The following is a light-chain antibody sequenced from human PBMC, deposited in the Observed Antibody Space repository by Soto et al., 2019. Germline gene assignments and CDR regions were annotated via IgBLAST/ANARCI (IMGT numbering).Light chain of an antibody. J-gene: IGKJ1*01. CDR1: QSVSSN. V-gene: IGKV3-15*01. CDR2: GAS. CDR3: QQYGRSPPT. Sequence: EIVMTQSPATLSVSPGERATLSCRASQSVSSNLAWYQQKPGQAPRLLIYGASTRATGIPARFSGSGSGTEFTLTISSLQSEDFAVYYCQQYGRSPPTFGQGTKVDIK.